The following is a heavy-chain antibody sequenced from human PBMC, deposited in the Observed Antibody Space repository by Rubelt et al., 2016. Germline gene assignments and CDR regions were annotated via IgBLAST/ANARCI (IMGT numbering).Heavy chain of an antibody. J-gene: IGHJ5*02. V-gene: IGHV1-46*01. CDR2: IKPSGGST. Sequence: QVQLVQSGAEVKKPGASVKVSCKASGYTFTSYYMPWVRQAPGQGLEWMGIIKPSGGSTSYAQKFQGRVTMTRDTSTSTVYMELSSLRSEDTAVYYCARSPRYDFEDNWFDPWGQGTLVTVSS. CDR3: ARSPRYDFEDNWFDP. D-gene: IGHD3-3*01. CDR1: GYTFTSYY.